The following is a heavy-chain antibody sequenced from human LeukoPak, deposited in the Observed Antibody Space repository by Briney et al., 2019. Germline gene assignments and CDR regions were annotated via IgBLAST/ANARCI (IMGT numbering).Heavy chain of an antibody. CDR1: GFAFGSEA. CDR2: ISPGGGTT. J-gene: IGHJ4*02. CDR3: ARIGDTAMAPYYFDY. Sequence: GGSLRLSCAVSGFAFGSEAMSWVRQSPARGLEWVASISPGGGTTYYADNVRGRFTISRDNSKNTLYLQMNSLRAEDTAVYYCARIGDTAMAPYYFDYWGQGTLVTVSS. V-gene: IGHV3-23*01. D-gene: IGHD5-18*01.